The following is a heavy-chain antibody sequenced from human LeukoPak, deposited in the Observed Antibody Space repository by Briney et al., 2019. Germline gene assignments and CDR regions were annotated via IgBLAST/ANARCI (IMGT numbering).Heavy chain of an antibody. CDR1: GFSFSNYE. J-gene: IGHJ4*02. CDR3: ARGVDTAMVMIDY. D-gene: IGHD5-18*01. V-gene: IGHV3-48*03. CDR2: ITSSGITM. Sequence: PGGSLRLSCAASGFSFSNYEMNWVRQAPGKGLEWVAYITSSGITMYYADSMKGRFTISRDNAKNSLYLQMNSLRAEDTAVYYCARGVDTAMVMIDYWGQGTLVTVSS.